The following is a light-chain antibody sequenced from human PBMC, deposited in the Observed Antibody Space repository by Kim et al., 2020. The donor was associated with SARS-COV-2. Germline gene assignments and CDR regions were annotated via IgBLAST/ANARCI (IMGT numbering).Light chain of an antibody. Sequence: ASVGDRVTITCRASQGVSKYLAWYQQRPGKVPKLLIFDISTLQSGVPSRFSGSGSGTDFTLTISSLQPEDVATYYCQNYDSAPLTFGGGTKVEIK. V-gene: IGKV1-27*01. J-gene: IGKJ4*01. CDR1: QGVSKY. CDR2: DIS. CDR3: QNYDSAPLT.